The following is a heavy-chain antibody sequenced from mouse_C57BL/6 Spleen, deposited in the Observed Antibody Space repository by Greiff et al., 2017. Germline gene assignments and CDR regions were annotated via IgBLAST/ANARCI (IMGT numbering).Heavy chain of an antibody. V-gene: IGHV2-2*01. J-gene: IGHJ4*01. CDR2: LWSGGST. D-gene: IGHD2-4*01. Sequence: QVQLQQSGPGLVQPSQSLSITCTVSGFSLTSYGVHWVRQSPGKGLEWLGVLWSGGSTDYNAAFISRLSISKDNSKSQVFFKMNSLQADDTAIYYCARNLDYDEGDYWGQGTSVTVSS. CDR3: ARNLDYDEGDY. CDR1: GFSLTSYG.